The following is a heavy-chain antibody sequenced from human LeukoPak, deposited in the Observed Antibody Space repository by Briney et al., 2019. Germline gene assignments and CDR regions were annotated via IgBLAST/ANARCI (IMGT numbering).Heavy chain of an antibody. Sequence: VASVKVSCKASGFSFTRYAISWVRQAPGQGLEWMGWVSTYNGDTNYAQKFQGRVTMTTDTSTTTAYMELRSLRSDDTAVYYCARDPSNTSGRYAYFDYWGQGTLVTVVS. CDR3: ARDPSNTSGRYAYFDY. D-gene: IGHD6-19*01. CDR1: GFSFTRYA. CDR2: VSTYNGDT. J-gene: IGHJ4*02. V-gene: IGHV1-18*01.